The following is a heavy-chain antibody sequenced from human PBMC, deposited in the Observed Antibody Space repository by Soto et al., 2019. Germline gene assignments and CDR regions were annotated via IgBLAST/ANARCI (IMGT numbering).Heavy chain of an antibody. CDR2: IFSKDEK. Sequence: SGPTLVNPTETLTLTCTVSGFSLSNERMGVSWIRQPPGKALEWLAHIFSKDEKSYSTSLKSRLTISKDTSKSQVVLTMTNMDPVDTATYYCERILWHGPNFYYFDYWGHGTLVTVSS. CDR3: ERILWHGPNFYYFDY. CDR1: GFSLSNERMG. D-gene: IGHD7-27*01. V-gene: IGHV2-26*01. J-gene: IGHJ4*01.